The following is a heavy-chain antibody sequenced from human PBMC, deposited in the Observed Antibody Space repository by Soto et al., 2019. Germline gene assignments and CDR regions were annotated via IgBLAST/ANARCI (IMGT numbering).Heavy chain of an antibody. J-gene: IGHJ3*01. CDR3: ARGHEFGGNSDAFEV. D-gene: IGHD2-15*01. V-gene: IGHV1-69*14. CDR2: ILPFFGTS. Sequence: QVQLVQSGAEVKKPGSSVKVSCKASGGSFRREAINWVRQAPGQGPEWMGNILPFFGTSDYAQKFQGRVTVTADMATTTVYMELSSLRVEDTAVYSCARGHEFGGNSDAFEVWGQGTMVIVSS. CDR1: GGSFRREA.